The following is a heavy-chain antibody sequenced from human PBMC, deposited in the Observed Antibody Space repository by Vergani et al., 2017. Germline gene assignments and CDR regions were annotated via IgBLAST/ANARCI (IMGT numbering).Heavy chain of an antibody. CDR2: IHHSGDT. CDR3: ARHRGSGGFFTASYFYGMDV. CDR1: DFSIMTNPY. V-gene: IGHV4-38-2*01. J-gene: IGHJ6*02. D-gene: IGHD3-10*01. Sequence: QVQLQESGPGLVKPSETLTLTCDVSDFSIMTNPYWGWFRQSPGKGLEWIGCIHHSGDTHYNSSLKSRVSISIVSRSKFSLSLTSVTAADTAIYYCARHRGSGGFFTASYFYGMDVWGHGTTVTVSS.